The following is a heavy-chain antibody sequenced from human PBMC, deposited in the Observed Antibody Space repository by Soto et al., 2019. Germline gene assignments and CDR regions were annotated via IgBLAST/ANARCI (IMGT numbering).Heavy chain of an antibody. CDR2: ISYDGSNK. D-gene: IGHD6-19*01. J-gene: IGHJ4*02. Sequence: GGALRISCAGSGFTFSSYGMHWVRQGPGKGLEWVAVISYDGSNKYYADSVKGRFTISRDNSKNTLYLQMNSLRAEDTAVYYCAKDEYSSGHDFDYWGQGTLVTVSS. CDR3: AKDEYSSGHDFDY. V-gene: IGHV3-30*18. CDR1: GFTFSSYG.